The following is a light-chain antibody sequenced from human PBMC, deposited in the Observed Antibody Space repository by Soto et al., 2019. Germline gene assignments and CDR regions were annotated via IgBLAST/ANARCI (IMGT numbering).Light chain of an antibody. CDR3: QQRSSSIT. CDR1: QSVSSN. CDR2: DAS. J-gene: IGKJ5*01. V-gene: IGKV3-11*01. Sequence: EIVLTQSRATLSLSPGERATLSCRASQSVSSNLAWYQQKPGQAPRLLIFDASNRATGIPARFSGSGSGTDFTLTISGLEPEDFVVYYCQQRSSSITFGQGTRLEIK.